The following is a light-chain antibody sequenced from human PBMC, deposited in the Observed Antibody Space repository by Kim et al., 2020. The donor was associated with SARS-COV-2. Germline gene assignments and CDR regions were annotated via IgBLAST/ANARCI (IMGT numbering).Light chain of an antibody. V-gene: IGLV2-14*03. J-gene: IGLJ1*01. CDR1: SSDVGAYDY. CDR3: SSYTGSSTLYA. CDR2: DVS. Sequence: QSITISCTGTSSDVGAYDYVSWFQQHPGKAPQLVIYDVSYRPSGVSNRFSGSKSGNTVSLTISGLQTEDEADYYCSSYTGSSTLYAFGTGTKVSVL.